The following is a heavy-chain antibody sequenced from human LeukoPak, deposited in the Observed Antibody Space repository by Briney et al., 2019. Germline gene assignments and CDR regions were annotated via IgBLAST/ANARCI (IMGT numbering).Heavy chain of an antibody. CDR1: GFTFSSYS. D-gene: IGHD1-14*01. V-gene: IGHV3-21*01. CDR3: ARGMAGDHHLPSESRGRYYFDY. Sequence: GGSLRLSCAASGFTFSSYSMNWVRQAPGKGLEWVSSISSSSSYIYYADSVKGRFTISRDNAKNSLYLQMNSLRAEDTAVYYCARGMAGDHHLPSESRGRYYFDYWGQGTLVTVSS. CDR2: ISSSSSYI. J-gene: IGHJ4*02.